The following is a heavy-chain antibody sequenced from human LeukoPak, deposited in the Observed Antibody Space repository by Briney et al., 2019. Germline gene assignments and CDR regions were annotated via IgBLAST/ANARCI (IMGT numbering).Heavy chain of an antibody. CDR3: AKSPSYCSSTSCYLAWFDP. CDR1: GFTFSSYA. CDR2: ISGSGGST. V-gene: IGHV3-23*01. D-gene: IGHD2-2*01. J-gene: IGHJ5*02. Sequence: PGGSLRLSCAASGFTFSSYAMSWVRQALGKGLEWVSAISGSGGSTYYADSVKGRFTISRDNSKNTLYLQMNGLRAEDTVVYYCAKSPSYCSSTSCYLAWFDPWGQGTLVTVSS.